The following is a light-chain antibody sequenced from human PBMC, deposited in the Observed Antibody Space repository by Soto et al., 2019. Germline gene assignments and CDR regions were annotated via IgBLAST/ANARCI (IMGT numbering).Light chain of an antibody. J-gene: IGKJ1*01. V-gene: IGKV3-15*01. CDR1: QSVSSSY. CDR3: QQYNDWPTT. Sequence: TQSPAALYVSPVEVSTLSCRSSQSVSSSYLAWYQQKPGQAPRLLIYGASTRATGIPARFSGSGSGTEFTLTISSLQSEDFAVYYCQQYNDWPTTFCQGTKVDIK. CDR2: GAS.